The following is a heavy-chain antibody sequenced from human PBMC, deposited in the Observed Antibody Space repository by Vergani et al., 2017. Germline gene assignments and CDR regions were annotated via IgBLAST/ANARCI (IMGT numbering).Heavy chain of an antibody. J-gene: IGHJ5*02. V-gene: IGHV4-4*03. CDR1: GDSISSNNC. Sequence: QVQLQESGPGLVKPPGTLSLTCAVPGDSISSNNCWTWVRQPPGKGLEWIGEICHTEDTKYSPSLKSRVTVSVDESMNQVSLKLNSVTAADTAVYYCVRTVALWFGGTKDGGWFDPWGQGTLVTVTS. CDR2: ICHTEDT. D-gene: IGHD3-10*01. CDR3: VRTVALWFGGTKDGGWFDP.